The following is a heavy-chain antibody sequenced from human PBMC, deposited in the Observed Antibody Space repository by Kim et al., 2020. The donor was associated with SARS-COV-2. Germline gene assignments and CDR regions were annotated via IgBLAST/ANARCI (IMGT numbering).Heavy chain of an antibody. CDR3: AKENSGRAVVATAMIDC. J-gene: IGHJ4*02. CDR2: ISSSGSTI. CDR1: GFTFSSYE. Sequence: GGSLRLSCAGSGFTFSSYEMNWARQAPGKGLEWVSYISSSGSTIYYAHSVKGRFTISRDNAKNSLYLQMDSLRAEDTAIYYCAKENSGRAVVATAMIDCWSQGALVTVSS. V-gene: IGHV3-48*03. D-gene: IGHD2-21*02.